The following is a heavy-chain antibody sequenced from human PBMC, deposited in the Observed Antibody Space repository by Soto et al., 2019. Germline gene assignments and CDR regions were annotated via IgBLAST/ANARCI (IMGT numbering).Heavy chain of an antibody. CDR1: GFTVSSNY. V-gene: IGHV3-53*01. Sequence: GGSLRLSCAASGFTVSSNYMSWVRQAPGKGLEWVSVIYSGGSTYYADSVKGRFTISRDNSKNTLYLQMNSLRAEDTAVYYCASPGLSDGYYYDSSGYYKKPRWGHGGEDYWGQGTLVTVSS. CDR2: IYSGGST. J-gene: IGHJ4*02. CDR3: ASPGLSDGYYYDSSGYYKKPRWGHGGEDY. D-gene: IGHD3-22*01.